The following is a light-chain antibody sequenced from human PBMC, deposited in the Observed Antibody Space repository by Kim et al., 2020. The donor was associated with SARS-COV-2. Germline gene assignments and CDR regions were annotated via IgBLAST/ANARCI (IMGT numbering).Light chain of an antibody. V-gene: IGLV10-54*01. CDR2: TNN. CDR1: GDHVGKQG. J-gene: IGLJ3*02. Sequence: QPATLTCTGNGDHVGKQGAAWLQHRQGHPPNLRSCTNNNRPSGISESLSASGAGNTASLTITGLQPEDEADYYCSAWDSSLRVWVFGGGTQLTVL. CDR3: SAWDSSLRVWV.